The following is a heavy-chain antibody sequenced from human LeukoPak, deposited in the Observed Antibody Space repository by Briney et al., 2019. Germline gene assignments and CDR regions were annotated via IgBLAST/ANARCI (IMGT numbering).Heavy chain of an antibody. CDR3: ARSGTLPVGYSSSWRPYYSYMDV. J-gene: IGHJ6*03. D-gene: IGHD6-13*01. Sequence: SETLSLTCTVSGGSISSYYWSWIRQPPGKGLEWIGYIYNSGITNYNPSLKSRVTISVDTSKNQFSLKLSSVTAADTAVYHCARSGTLPVGYSSSWRPYYSYMDVWGKGTTVAVSS. V-gene: IGHV4-59*01. CDR2: IYNSGIT. CDR1: GGSISSYY.